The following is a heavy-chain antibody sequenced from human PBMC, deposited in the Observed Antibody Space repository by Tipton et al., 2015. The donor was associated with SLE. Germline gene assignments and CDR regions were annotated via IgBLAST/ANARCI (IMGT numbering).Heavy chain of an antibody. J-gene: IGHJ3*02. CDR3: AGASRDAFEI. D-gene: IGHD4/OR15-4a*01. Sequence: TLSLTCTVSGYSISSGYHWGWIRQTPGKGLEWIATLYHSGSPNYNPSLKSRVTISVDTAKNQFSLKLSSVTAADTAVYFCAGASRDAFEIWRLGTMFTVSS. CDR2: LYHSGSP. V-gene: IGHV4-38-2*02. CDR1: GYSISSGYH.